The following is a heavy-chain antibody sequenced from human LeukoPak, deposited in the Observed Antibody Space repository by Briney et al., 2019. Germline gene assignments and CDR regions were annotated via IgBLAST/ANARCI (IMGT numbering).Heavy chain of an antibody. V-gene: IGHV1-2*02. CDR3: ARHIHYDILTGYALYNWFDP. D-gene: IGHD3-9*01. J-gene: IGHJ5*02. CDR1: GYTFTGYY. Sequence: GASVKVPCRASGYTFTGYYMHWVRQAPGQGLEWMGWINPNSGGTNYAQKFQGRVTMTRDTSISTAYMELSRLRSDDTAVYYCARHIHYDILTGYALYNWFDPWGQGTLVTVSS. CDR2: INPNSGGT.